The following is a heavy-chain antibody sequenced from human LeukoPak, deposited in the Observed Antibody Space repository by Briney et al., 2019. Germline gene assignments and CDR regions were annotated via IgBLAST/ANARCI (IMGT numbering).Heavy chain of an antibody. CDR1: GFTFSSYE. D-gene: IGHD3-16*01. CDR2: ISSSGSTI. J-gene: IGHJ4*02. CDR3: GRDFVSDAKERFDC. V-gene: IGHV3-48*03. Sequence: GGSLRLSCAASGFTFSSYEMNWVRQAPGKGLEWVSYISSSGSTIYYADSVKGRFTISRDNSKNTVYLQMSSLRSEDTATYYCGRDFVSDAKERFDCWGQGTLVIVSS.